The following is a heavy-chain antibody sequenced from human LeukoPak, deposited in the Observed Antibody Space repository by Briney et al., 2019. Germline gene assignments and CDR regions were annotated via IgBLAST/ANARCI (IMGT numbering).Heavy chain of an antibody. CDR3: ARDRDSSSWYAFDI. V-gene: IGHV3-48*02. D-gene: IGHD6-13*01. J-gene: IGHJ3*02. CDR1: GFPLSSYS. CDR2: ISSSSSTI. Sequence: GAPLHFSCVASGFPLSSYSLNWARRAQGKGLEWVSHISSSSSTIYYGDSVKGRFTISRDNAKNSLYLQMNSLRDEDTAVYYCARDRDSSSWYAFDIWGQGTMVTVSS.